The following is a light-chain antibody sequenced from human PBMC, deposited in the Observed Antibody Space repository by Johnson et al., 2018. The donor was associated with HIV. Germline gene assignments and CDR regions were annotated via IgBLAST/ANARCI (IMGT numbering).Light chain of an antibody. Sequence: QSVLTQPPSVSAAPGQTVNISCSGNVSNIESYFVSWYQQLPGAAPTLLIYEDNKRTSGIPDRFSGSKSGTSATLEITGLQTGDEADYYCGTWASSLRTALFGTGTQVTVL. V-gene: IGLV1-51*02. CDR1: VSNIESYF. J-gene: IGLJ1*01. CDR3: GTWASSLRTAL. CDR2: EDN.